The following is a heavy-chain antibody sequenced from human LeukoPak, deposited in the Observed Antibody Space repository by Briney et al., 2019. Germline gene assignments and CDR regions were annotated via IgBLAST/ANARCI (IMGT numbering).Heavy chain of an antibody. CDR1: GGSISSSSYY. CDR3: AREGYDSSGYHPGY. CDR2: IYYSGST. D-gene: IGHD3-22*01. V-gene: IGHV4-39*07. J-gene: IGHJ4*02. Sequence: SETLSLTCTVSGGSISSSSYYWGWIRQPPGKGLEWIGSIYYSGSTYYNPSLKSRVTISVDTSKNQFSLKLSSVTAADTAVYYCAREGYDSSGYHPGYWGQGTLVTVSS.